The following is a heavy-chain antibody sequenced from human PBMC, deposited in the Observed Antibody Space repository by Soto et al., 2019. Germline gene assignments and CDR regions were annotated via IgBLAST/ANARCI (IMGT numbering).Heavy chain of an antibody. CDR2: IYRSGST. Sequence: TSETLSLTCTVSGGSISSGDYYWSWIRRPPGRGLEWIGYIYRSGSTKYNPSLKSRLTISVDTSKNQFSLKLSSVTAADTAVYYCARTLDYGHMDVWGKGTTVTVSS. CDR1: GGSISSGDYY. J-gene: IGHJ6*03. V-gene: IGHV4-61*08. D-gene: IGHD3-16*01. CDR3: ARTLDYGHMDV.